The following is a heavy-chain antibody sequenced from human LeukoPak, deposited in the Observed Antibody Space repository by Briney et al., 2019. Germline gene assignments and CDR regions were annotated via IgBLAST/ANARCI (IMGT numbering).Heavy chain of an antibody. CDR3: AKGSYYDSIGSFYFDY. Sequence: VGSLRLSCAASGFTFSSYAMSWVPQAPGKGLEWVSGISGSGDNTYYAHSVKGRFTISRDNSKITLYVQVNSLGTEDTAAYYCAKGSYYDSIGSFYFDYWGQGTLVTVSS. J-gene: IGHJ4*02. D-gene: IGHD3-22*01. V-gene: IGHV3-23*01. CDR1: GFTFSSYA. CDR2: ISGSGDNT.